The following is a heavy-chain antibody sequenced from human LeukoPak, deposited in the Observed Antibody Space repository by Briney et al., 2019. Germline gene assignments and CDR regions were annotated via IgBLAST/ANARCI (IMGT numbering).Heavy chain of an antibody. CDR2: IHYSGST. CDR1: GGSINNYY. D-gene: IGHD3-16*01. CDR3: ARHFNLGTYPFDY. J-gene: IGHJ4*02. V-gene: IGHV4-59*08. Sequence: SETLSLTCTVSGGSINNYYWSWIRQPPGKGLEWIGYIHYSGSTKYNPSLRSRVTISVDTSKNQFSLKLSSVTAADTAVYYCARHFNLGTYPFDYWGQGTLVTVSS.